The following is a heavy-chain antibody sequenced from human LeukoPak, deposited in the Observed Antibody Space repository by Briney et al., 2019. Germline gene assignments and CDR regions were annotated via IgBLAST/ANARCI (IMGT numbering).Heavy chain of an antibody. CDR3: AKGMVPAAMAHDDAFDI. J-gene: IGHJ3*02. CDR1: GFTFSSYG. V-gene: IGHV3-33*06. Sequence: GGSLRLSCAASGFTFSSYGMHWVRQAPGKGLEWVAVIWYDGSNKYYADSVKGRFTISRDNSKSTLYLQMNSLRAEDTAVYYCAKGMVPAAMAHDDAFDIWGQGTMVTVSS. CDR2: IWYDGSNK. D-gene: IGHD2-2*01.